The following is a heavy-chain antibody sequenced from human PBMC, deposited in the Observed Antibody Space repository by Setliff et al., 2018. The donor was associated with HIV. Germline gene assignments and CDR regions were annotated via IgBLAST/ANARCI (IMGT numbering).Heavy chain of an antibody. Sequence: PGGSLRLSCAASGFSFSGYWMHWVRQAPGKGLEWVAVVSYDAERKYYADSVKGRFTISRDNPRNTVYLQMTGLRLDDTAVYYCARDSAAWVTELGILGYWGQGTLVTVSS. CDR2: VSYDAERK. CDR3: ARDSAAWVTELGILGY. D-gene: IGHD3-3*01. V-gene: IGHV3-30*03. CDR1: GFSFSGYW. J-gene: IGHJ4*02.